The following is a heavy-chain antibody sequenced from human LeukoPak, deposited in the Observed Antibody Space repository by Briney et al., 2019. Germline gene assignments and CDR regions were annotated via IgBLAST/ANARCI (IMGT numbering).Heavy chain of an antibody. CDR3: AKVLRTSYCSSTSCPADGMDV. CDR2: ISGSGGST. D-gene: IGHD2-2*01. CDR1: GFTFSSYA. V-gene: IGHV3-23*01. J-gene: IGHJ6*02. Sequence: AGESLRLSCAPSGFTFSSYAMSWVRQAPGKGLQWVSAISGSGGSTYYADSVKGRFTISRDNSKNTLYLQMNSLRAEDTAVYYCAKVLRTSYCSSTSCPADGMDVWGQGTTVTVSS.